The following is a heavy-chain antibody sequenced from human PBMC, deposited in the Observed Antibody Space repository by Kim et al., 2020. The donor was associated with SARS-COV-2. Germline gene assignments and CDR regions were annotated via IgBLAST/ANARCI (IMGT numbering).Heavy chain of an antibody. V-gene: IGHV1-69*13. D-gene: IGHD3-10*01. CDR1: GGTFSSYA. J-gene: IGHJ4*02. Sequence: SVKVSCKASGGTFSSYAISWVRQAPGQGLEWMGGIIPIFGTANYAQKFQGRVTITADESTSTAYMELSSLRSEDTAVYYCAREWVRGDIHAIWGQGTLVTVSS. CDR2: IIPIFGTA. CDR3: AREWVRGDIHAI.